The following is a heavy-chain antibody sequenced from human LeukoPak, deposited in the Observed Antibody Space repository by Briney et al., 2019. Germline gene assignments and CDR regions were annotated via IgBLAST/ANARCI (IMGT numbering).Heavy chain of an antibody. V-gene: IGHV3-11*06. D-gene: IGHD2-8*01. CDR1: GFSFRDYY. CDR2: ISSGSSYT. Sequence: GGSLRLSCAASGFSFRDYYMSWIRQAPGKGLEWVSYISSGSSYTNSADSVKGRLTISRDNAKNSLYLQMNSLRAEDTAVYYCARERNGVFDYWGQGTLVTVSS. CDR3: ARERNGVFDY. J-gene: IGHJ4*02.